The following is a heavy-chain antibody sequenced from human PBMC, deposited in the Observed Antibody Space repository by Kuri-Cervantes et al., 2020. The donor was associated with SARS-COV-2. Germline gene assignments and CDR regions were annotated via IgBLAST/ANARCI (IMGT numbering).Heavy chain of an antibody. CDR3: ARVAGDPYYFDY. Sequence: GESLKISCAASGFTFSDYYINWIRQAPGKGLDWVSYISSSGSIIYSTDSVKGRFTISRDNANNSLYLQMNSLRAKDTAVYYCARVAGDPYYFDYWGQGTLVTVSS. V-gene: IGHV3-11*04. J-gene: IGHJ4*02. CDR1: GFTFSDYY. CDR2: ISSSGSII. D-gene: IGHD7-27*01.